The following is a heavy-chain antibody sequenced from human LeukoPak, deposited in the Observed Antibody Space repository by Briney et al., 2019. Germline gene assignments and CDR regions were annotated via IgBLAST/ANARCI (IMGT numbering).Heavy chain of an antibody. V-gene: IGHV3-23*01. J-gene: IGHJ4*02. CDR3: ARLPHTLASYFGVRVDH. CDR2: IPSSGGRT. CDR1: GFTFRNYV. D-gene: IGHD2-21*01. Sequence: PGGSLRLSCAVSGFTFRNYVTSWVRQAPGKGLEWVSDIPSSGGRTYYADSVKGRFTISRENSKNTLSLQMDSLRAEDTAVYYCARLPHTLASYFGVRVDHWGQGTLVTVSS.